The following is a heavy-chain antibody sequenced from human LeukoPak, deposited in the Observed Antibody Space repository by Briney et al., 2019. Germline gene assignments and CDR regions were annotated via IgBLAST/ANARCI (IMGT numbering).Heavy chain of an antibody. V-gene: IGHV3-23*01. J-gene: IGHJ4*02. Sequence: GGSMILSCAASGFTFSSYAMSWVRQAPGKGLEWVSGTSGSGGSIHYADSVKGRFTISRDNSKNTLYLQMNSLRADDTAVYYCAKDMNSWRDGSGLGDYFDYWGEGTPVSPSS. CDR2: TSGSGGSI. CDR3: AKDMNSWRDGSGLGDYFDY. CDR1: GFTFSSYA. D-gene: IGHD6-19*01.